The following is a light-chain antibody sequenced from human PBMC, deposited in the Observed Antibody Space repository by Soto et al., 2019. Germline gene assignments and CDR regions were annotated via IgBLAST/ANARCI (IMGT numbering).Light chain of an antibody. CDR3: QQYYHWGLS. J-gene: IGKJ4*01. CDR2: ASS. CDR1: QNVASN. Sequence: VMTQSPANLSVSPGEGVTLFCRASQNVASNIAWYQVKPAQPPRLLIYASSTRATGIPATFSGSGSGTQFSLTISSLQSEDSAVYYSQQYYHWGLSFGGGTKVEIK. V-gene: IGKV3D-15*01.